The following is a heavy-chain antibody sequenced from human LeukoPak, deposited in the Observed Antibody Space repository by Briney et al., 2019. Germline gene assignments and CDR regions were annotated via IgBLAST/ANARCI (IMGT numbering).Heavy chain of an antibody. CDR2: INQEGSQK. D-gene: IGHD6-13*01. CDR1: GFTFNNYW. Sequence: GGSLRLSGAASGFTFNNYWMTWVRQAPGKGLEWVANINQEGSQKYYVDSLKGRFAISRDNAKNSLYLQMNSLRAEDTAVYYCATAYDSSWSPYFFDHWGQGTLVTVSS. V-gene: IGHV3-7*03. J-gene: IGHJ4*02. CDR3: ATAYDSSWSPYFFDH.